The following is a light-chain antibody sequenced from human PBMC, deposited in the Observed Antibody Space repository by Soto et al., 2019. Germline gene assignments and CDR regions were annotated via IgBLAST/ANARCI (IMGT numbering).Light chain of an antibody. CDR1: QDIRND. CDR2: AAS. Sequence: AIQMTQSPSSLSASVGDRVTITCRASQDIRNDLGWYQQKPGKTPKLLIFAASSLQSGVPSRFSGSGSCTDFTLTISSLQPEDFATYYCLQDFNYPWTFGQGTKVEIE. J-gene: IGKJ1*01. V-gene: IGKV1-6*01. CDR3: LQDFNYPWT.